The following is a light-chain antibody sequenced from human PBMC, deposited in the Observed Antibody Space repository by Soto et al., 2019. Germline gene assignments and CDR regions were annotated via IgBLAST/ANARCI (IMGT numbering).Light chain of an antibody. V-gene: IGKV3D-20*02. J-gene: IGKJ5*01. CDR3: QQRSNWPIT. Sequence: ILLTQSPCTLSLSLGERATLSCRASQSVSSSYLAWDQQKPGQAPGLLTYGASSRATGIPDRFSGSGSGTDFTLTISSLEPEDFAVYYCQQRSNWPITFGQGTRLEIK. CDR1: QSVSSSY. CDR2: GAS.